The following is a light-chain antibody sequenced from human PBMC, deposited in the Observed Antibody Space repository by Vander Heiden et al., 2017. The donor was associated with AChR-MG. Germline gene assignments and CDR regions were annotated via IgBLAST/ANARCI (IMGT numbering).Light chain of an antibody. CDR2: GAS. J-gene: IGKJ2*01. CDR1: QSIGSK. Sequence: DIQMTQSPSSLSASVGDRVTIICRASQSIGSKLNWYQRKPGKAPNLLVSGASSLQSGVPSRFSGSGSGTDFTLTISSLQPEDFAAYYCQQTHALPYTFGQGTKLEIK. V-gene: IGKV1-39*01. CDR3: QQTHALPYT.